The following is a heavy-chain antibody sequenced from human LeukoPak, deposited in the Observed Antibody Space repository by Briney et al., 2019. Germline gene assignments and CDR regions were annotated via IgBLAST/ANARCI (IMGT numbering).Heavy chain of an antibody. CDR3: TTPNEGNWFDP. CDR2: IRDKGYGHAT. D-gene: IGHD2-8*01. J-gene: IGHJ5*02. Sequence: GGSLKLSCAASGFTFSDSTIHWLRQASGKGLEWVGRIRDKGYGHATAYAASVKGRFTLSRDDSKNTAYLQMNSLKTEDTALYYCTTPNEGNWFDPWGQGTLVTVSS. V-gene: IGHV3-73*01. CDR1: GFTFSDST.